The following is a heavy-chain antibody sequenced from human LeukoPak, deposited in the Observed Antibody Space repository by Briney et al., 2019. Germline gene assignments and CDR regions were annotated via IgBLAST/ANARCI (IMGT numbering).Heavy chain of an antibody. J-gene: IGHJ6*03. D-gene: IGHD1-14*01. Sequence: GGSLRLSCAASGFTFTTYGMIWVRQAPGKGLEWVSGISGSGSNTYYADFVKGRLTTSRDSSKNTLYLQINSLTADDTAVYYCAKNGEPHYYMDVWGKGTTVTVSS. CDR1: GFTFTTYG. CDR2: ISGSGSNT. V-gene: IGHV3-23*01. CDR3: AKNGEPHYYMDV.